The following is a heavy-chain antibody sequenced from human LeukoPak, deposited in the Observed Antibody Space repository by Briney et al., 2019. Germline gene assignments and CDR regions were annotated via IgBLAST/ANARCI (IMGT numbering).Heavy chain of an antibody. Sequence: ASVKASCKASGYTFTGYYMHWVRQAPGQGLEWMGWINPNSGGTNYAQKFQGRVTMTRDTSISTAYMELSRLRSDDTAVYYCARLLDWGATREETFDYWGQGTLVTFSS. V-gene: IGHV1-2*02. J-gene: IGHJ4*02. CDR3: ARLLDWGATREETFDY. CDR2: INPNSGGT. D-gene: IGHD1-26*01. CDR1: GYTFTGYY.